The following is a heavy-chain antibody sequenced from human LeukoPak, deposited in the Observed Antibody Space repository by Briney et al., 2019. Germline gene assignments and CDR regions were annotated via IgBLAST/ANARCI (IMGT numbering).Heavy chain of an antibody. CDR3: ARGGKATVVTM. CDR1: GGSINSYY. D-gene: IGHD4-23*01. V-gene: IGHV4-4*07. CDR2: IYSSGST. J-gene: IGHJ4*02. Sequence: SETLSLTCTVSGGSINSYYWSWIRQPAGKALEWIGRIYSSGSTNYNPSLKSRVSMSVDTSKNQFSLKLTSVTAADPAVYYCARGGKATVVTMWGQGILVTVSS.